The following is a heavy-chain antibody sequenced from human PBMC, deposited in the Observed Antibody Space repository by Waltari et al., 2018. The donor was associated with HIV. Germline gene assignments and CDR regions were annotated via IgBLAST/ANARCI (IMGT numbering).Heavy chain of an antibody. CDR2: IWYDGSNK. Sequence: QVQLVESGGGVVQPGRSLRLSCAASGFTFSSYGLRWVRQAPGKGLEWVAVIWYDGSNKYYADSVKGRFTISRDNSKNTLYLQMNSLRAEDTAVYYCARDAVAGISQFDYWGQGTLVTVSS. V-gene: IGHV3-33*01. J-gene: IGHJ4*02. CDR1: GFTFSSYG. D-gene: IGHD6-19*01. CDR3: ARDAVAGISQFDY.